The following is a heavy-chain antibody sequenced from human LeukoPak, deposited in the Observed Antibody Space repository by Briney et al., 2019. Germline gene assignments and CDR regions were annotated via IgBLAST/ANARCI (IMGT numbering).Heavy chain of an antibody. J-gene: IGHJ3*02. Sequence: GGSPRLSCAASGFDFSGFYYMTWIRQAPGKGLGWGSYIGNAGSPKYYADSVKGRFTISRDNAKNSLYLQMNSLRAEDTAVYYCARASYYYDSSGYHDAFDIWGQGTMVTVSS. V-gene: IGHV3-11*01. CDR3: ARASYYYDSSGYHDAFDI. CDR1: GFDFSGFYY. D-gene: IGHD3-22*01. CDR2: IGNAGSPK.